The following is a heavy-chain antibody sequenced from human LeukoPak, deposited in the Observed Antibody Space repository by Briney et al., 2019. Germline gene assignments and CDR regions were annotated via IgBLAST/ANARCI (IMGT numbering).Heavy chain of an antibody. CDR1: GYSFTSYW. J-gene: IGHJ3*02. V-gene: IGHV5-51*06. Sequence: GGSLKIPCKGSGYSFTSYWIGWVRQMPGKGLEWMGIIYPGHSDTRYIPYFQGQVTISDDKSISTAYLQWSSLKASDTAMYYCALPRDGYRNYAFDIWGQGAIVTVSS. CDR2: IYPGHSDT. D-gene: IGHD5-24*01. CDR3: ALPRDGYRNYAFDI.